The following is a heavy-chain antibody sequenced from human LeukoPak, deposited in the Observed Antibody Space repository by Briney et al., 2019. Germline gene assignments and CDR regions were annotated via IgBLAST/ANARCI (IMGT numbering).Heavy chain of an antibody. J-gene: IGHJ5*02. CDR1: GLTFSSHW. CDR3: VRGELEPSSHPFDP. CDR2: IKSDGSAT. D-gene: IGHD1-7*01. Sequence: TGGSLRLSCAASGLTFSSHWMHWVRQAPGKGLVWVCRIKSDGSATAYAESVKGRFTISRDNTKHTMYLQMNSLRVDDTAVYYCVRGELEPSSHPFDPWGQGTLVTVSS. V-gene: IGHV3-74*01.